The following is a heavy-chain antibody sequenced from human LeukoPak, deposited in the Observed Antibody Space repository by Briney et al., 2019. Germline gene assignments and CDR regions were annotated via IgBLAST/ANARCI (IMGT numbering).Heavy chain of an antibody. CDR3: AKELDTMFFDY. J-gene: IGHJ4*02. D-gene: IGHD3-10*02. CDR1: GFNFDRYT. V-gene: IGHV3-43*01. Sequence: GGSLRLSCATSGFNFDRYTIHWVRQAPGKGPEWVSLAGWAGGTTFYSDSVRGRFTISRDSGRKSVYLQMNSLTTDDTAFYFCAKELDTMFFDYWGQGALVTVSS. CDR2: AGWAGGTT.